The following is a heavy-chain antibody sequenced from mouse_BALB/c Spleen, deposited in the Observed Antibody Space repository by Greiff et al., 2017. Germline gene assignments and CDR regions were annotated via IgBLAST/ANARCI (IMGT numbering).Heavy chain of an antibody. Sequence: DVKLVESGGGLVQPGGSRKLSCAASGFTFSSFGMHWVRQAPEKGLEWVAYISSGSSTIYYADTVKGRFTISRDNPKNTLFLQMTSLRSEDTAMYYCARDYYRYAMDDWGQGTSVTVSS. D-gene: IGHD1-1*01. J-gene: IGHJ4*01. CDR2: ISSGSSTI. V-gene: IGHV5-17*02. CDR3: ARDYYRYAMDD. CDR1: GFTFSSFG.